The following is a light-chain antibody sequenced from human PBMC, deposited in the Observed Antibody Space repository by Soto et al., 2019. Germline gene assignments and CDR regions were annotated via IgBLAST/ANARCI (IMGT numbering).Light chain of an antibody. Sequence: QSVLTQPPSASGTPGQRVTISCSGSSSNIGSNTVNWYQQLPGTAPKLLIYSNNQRPSGVPDRFSGSKSGTSASLAISGLKWGEEAVYYGAAWDDSLKVFFVLETGTRVTVL. CDR1: SSNIGSNT. V-gene: IGLV1-44*01. J-gene: IGLJ1*01. CDR3: AAWDDSLKVFFV. CDR2: SNN.